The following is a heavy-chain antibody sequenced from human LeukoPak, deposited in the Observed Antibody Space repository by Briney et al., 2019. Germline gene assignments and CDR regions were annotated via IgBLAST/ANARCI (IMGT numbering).Heavy chain of an antibody. J-gene: IGHJ3*02. CDR3: ARDPEGGGCSGGSCYMAYAFDI. CDR2: MNPNSGNT. CDR1: GYTFTSYD. V-gene: IGHV1-8*01. D-gene: IGHD2-15*01. Sequence: ASVKVSCKASGYTFTSYDINWVRQATGQGLEWMGWMNPNSGNTGYAQKFQGRVTMTRNTSISTAYMELSSLRSEDTAVYYCARDPEGGGCSGGSCYMAYAFDIWGQGTMVTVSS.